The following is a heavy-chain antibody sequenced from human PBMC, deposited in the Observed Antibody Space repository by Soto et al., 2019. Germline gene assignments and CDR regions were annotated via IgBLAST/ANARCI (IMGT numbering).Heavy chain of an antibody. Sequence: QVQLVESGGGVVQPGRSLRLSCAASGFTFSSYGMHWVRQAPGKGLEWVAVIWYDGSIKYYADSVKGRFTISRDNSKNTLYLQMNSLRAEDTAVYYGERDYGSIFDYWGQGTLVTVSS. CDR2: IWYDGSIK. CDR3: ERDYGSIFDY. V-gene: IGHV3-33*01. D-gene: IGHD4-17*01. J-gene: IGHJ4*02. CDR1: GFTFSSYG.